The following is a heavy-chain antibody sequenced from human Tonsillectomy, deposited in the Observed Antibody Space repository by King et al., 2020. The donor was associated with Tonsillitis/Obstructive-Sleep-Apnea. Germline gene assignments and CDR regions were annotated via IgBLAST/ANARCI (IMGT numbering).Heavy chain of an antibody. D-gene: IGHD6-13*01. CDR1: GFTLSDYY. V-gene: IGHV3-11*01. Sequence: VQLVESGGGLVKPGGSLRLSCAASGFTLSDYYMTWIRQAPGKGLEWVSYSSSGGSTIYYADSVKGRFTISRDNAKNSLYLQINSLRDEDTAVYYCAGGYSSNWSSRYYYYMDVWGKGTTVTVSS. CDR3: AGGYSSNWSSRYYYYMDV. J-gene: IGHJ6*03. CDR2: SSSGGSTI.